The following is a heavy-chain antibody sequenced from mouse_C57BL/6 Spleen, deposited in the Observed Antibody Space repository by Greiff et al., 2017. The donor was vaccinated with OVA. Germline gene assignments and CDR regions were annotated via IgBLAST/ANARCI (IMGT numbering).Heavy chain of an antibody. D-gene: IGHD1-1*01. V-gene: IGHV5-12*01. Sequence: EVQRVESGGGLVQPGGSLKLSCAASGFTFSDYYMYWVRQTPEKRLEWVAYISNGGGSTYYPDTVQGRFTISRDNAKNTLYLQMSRLKSEDTAMYYCARRGITTVVFDYWGQGTTLTVSS. CDR3: ARRGITTVVFDY. CDR2: ISNGGGST. CDR1: GFTFSDYY. J-gene: IGHJ2*01.